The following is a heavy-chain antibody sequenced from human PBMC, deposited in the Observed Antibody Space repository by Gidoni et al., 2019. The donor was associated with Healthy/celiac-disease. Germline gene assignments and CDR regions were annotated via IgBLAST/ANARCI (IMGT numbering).Heavy chain of an antibody. V-gene: IGHV4-61*01. CDR1: GGSVSSGSYY. J-gene: IGHJ5*02. CDR3: ARDWWNNNWFDP. D-gene: IGHD2-15*01. CDR2: IYYSGST. Sequence: QVQLQESGPGLVKPSETLSLTCTVSGGSVSSGSYYWSWIRQPPGKGLEWIGYIYYSGSTNYNPSLKSRVTRSVDTSKNQFSLKLSSVTAADTAVYYCARDWWNNNWFDPWGQGTLVTVSS.